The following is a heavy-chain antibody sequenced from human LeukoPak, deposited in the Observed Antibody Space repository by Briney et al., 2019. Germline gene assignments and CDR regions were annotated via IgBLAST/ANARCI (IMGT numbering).Heavy chain of an antibody. D-gene: IGHD3-22*01. Sequence: SETLSLTCTVSGGSISSYYWSWIRQPPGKGLEWIGYIYYSGSTNYNPSLKSRVTISVDTSKNQFSLKLSSVTAADTAVYYCARVARYYYDSSGYFNRYNSYYFDYWGQGTLVTVSS. CDR2: IYYSGST. J-gene: IGHJ4*02. CDR1: GGSISSYY. CDR3: ARVARYYYDSSGYFNRYNSYYFDY. V-gene: IGHV4-59*01.